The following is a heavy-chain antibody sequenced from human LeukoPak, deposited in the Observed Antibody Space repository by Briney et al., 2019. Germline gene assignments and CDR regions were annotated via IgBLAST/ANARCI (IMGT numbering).Heavy chain of an antibody. D-gene: IGHD3-22*01. CDR1: GFTFSSYS. CDR3: ARDRSDYYDSSGYQDY. Sequence: GGSLRLSCAASGFTFSSYSMNWVRQAPGKGLEWVSSISSSSVFIYYADSVKGRFTISRDNAKNSLYLQMNSLRAEDTAVYYCARDRSDYYDSSGYQDYWGQGTLVTVSS. CDR2: ISSSSVFI. V-gene: IGHV3-21*01. J-gene: IGHJ4*02.